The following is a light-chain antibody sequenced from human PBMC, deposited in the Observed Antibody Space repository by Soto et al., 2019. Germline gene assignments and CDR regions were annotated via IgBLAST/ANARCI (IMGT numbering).Light chain of an antibody. CDR2: GNS. V-gene: IGLV1-40*01. Sequence: QSVLTQPPSVSGAPGQRVTISCTGSSSNIGAGYDVHWYQQLLGTAPKLLIYGNSNRPSGVPDRFSGSKSGTSASLAITGLQAEDEADYYCQSYDSSLSGSGVFGGGTKVTVL. CDR3: QSYDSSLSGSGV. CDR1: SSNIGAGYD. J-gene: IGLJ2*01.